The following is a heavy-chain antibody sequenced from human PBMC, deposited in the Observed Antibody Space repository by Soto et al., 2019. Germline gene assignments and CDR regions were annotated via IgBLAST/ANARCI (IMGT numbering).Heavy chain of an antibody. CDR2: IIPIFGTA. D-gene: IGHD3-22*01. J-gene: IGHJ4*02. V-gene: IGHV1-69*13. CDR3: ARGIGGCYDSCGSKEKADDY. CDR1: GGTFSSYA. Sequence: SVKVSCKASGGTFSSYAISWVRQAPGQGLEWMGGIIPIFGTANYAQKFQGRVTITADESTSTAYMELSSLRSEDTAVYYCARGIGGCYDSCGSKEKADDYWGQGTLVTVSS.